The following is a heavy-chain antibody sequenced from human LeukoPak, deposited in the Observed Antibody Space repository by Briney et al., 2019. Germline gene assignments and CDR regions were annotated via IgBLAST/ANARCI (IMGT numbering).Heavy chain of an antibody. D-gene: IGHD3-10*01. J-gene: IGHJ4*02. CDR2: IYYSGST. CDR1: GGSISSYY. V-gene: IGHV4-59*01. Sequence: SETLSLTCTVSGGSISSYYWSWIRQPPGKGLEWIGYIYYSGSTNYNPSLKSRVTISVDTSKNQFSLKLSSATAADTAVYYCARVERGGYYGSGSLDYWGQGTLVTVSS. CDR3: ARVERGGYYGSGSLDY.